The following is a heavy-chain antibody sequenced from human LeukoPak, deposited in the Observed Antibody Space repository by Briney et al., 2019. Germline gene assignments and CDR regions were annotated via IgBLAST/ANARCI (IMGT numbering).Heavy chain of an antibody. Sequence: GGSLRLSCAASGFTFSSYAMSWVRQAPGKGLEWVSAISGSGGSTYYADSVKGRFTISRDNSKNTLYLQMNSLRAEDTAVYYCARDQSYVWGSRLPILTDDAFDIWGQGTMVTVSS. CDR1: GFTFSSYA. J-gene: IGHJ3*02. CDR2: ISGSGGST. V-gene: IGHV3-23*01. D-gene: IGHD3-16*01. CDR3: ARDQSYVWGSRLPILTDDAFDI.